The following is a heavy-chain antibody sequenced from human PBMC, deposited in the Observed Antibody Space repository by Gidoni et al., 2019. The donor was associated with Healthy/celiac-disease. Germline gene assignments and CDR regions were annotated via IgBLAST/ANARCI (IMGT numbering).Heavy chain of an antibody. CDR3: ARGSGGYSYDYYFDY. CDR2: INHSGST. Sequence: QVQLQQWGAGLLKPSETLSLTFAVYGGSFSGYYWSWIRQPPGKGLEWIGEINHSGSTNYNPSLKSRVTISVDTSKNQFSLKLSSVTAADTAVYYCARGSGGYSYDYYFDYWGQGTLVTVSS. J-gene: IGHJ4*02. D-gene: IGHD5-18*01. CDR1: GGSFSGYY. V-gene: IGHV4-34*01.